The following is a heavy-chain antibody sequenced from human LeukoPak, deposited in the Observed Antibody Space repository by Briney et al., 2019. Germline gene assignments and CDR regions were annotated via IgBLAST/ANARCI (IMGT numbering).Heavy chain of an antibody. V-gene: IGHV3-33*06. J-gene: IGHJ4*02. D-gene: IGHD3-22*01. CDR3: AKDERGYYDSSGFFGAIDY. CDR1: GLTINRYA. Sequence: PGRSLRLSCAASGLTINRYAMHWVRQAPGKGLEWVAFIWYDGSNKYYADSVKGRFTVSRDNSKNTLYLQMNSLRAEDTAVYYCAKDERGYYDSSGFFGAIDYWGQGSLVSVSS. CDR2: IWYDGSNK.